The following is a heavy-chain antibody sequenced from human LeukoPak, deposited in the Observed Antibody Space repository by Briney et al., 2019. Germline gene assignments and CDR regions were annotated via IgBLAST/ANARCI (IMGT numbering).Heavy chain of an antibody. CDR2: ISYDGSNK. V-gene: IGHV3-30-3*01. CDR1: GFTFSSYA. D-gene: IGHD6-13*01. CDR3: AGVEEYSSSWYAPYYYYGMDV. Sequence: GGSLRLSCAASGFTFSSYAMHWVRQAPGKGLEWVAVISYDGSNKYYADSVKGRFTISRDNSKNTLYLQMNSLRAEDTAVYYCAGVEEYSSSWYAPYYYYGMDVWGQGTTVTVSS. J-gene: IGHJ6*02.